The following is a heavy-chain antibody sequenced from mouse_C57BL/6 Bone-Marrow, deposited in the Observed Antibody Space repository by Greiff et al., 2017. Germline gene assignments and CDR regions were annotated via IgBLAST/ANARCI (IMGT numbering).Heavy chain of an antibody. CDR1: GFNIKDDY. D-gene: IGHD3-1*01. CDR3: TTSGFCFAY. V-gene: IGHV14-4*01. CDR2: IDPENGDT. Sequence: EVQLKESGAELVRPGASVKLSCTASGFNIKDDYMHWVKQRPEQGLEWIGWIDPENGDTEYASKFQGKATITADTSSNTAYLQLSSLTSEDTAVYYGTTSGFCFAYWGQGTLVTVSA. J-gene: IGHJ3*01.